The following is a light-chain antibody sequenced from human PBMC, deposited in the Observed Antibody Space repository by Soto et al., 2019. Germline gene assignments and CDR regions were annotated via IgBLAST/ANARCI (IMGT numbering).Light chain of an antibody. Sequence: QSALTQPASGSGSPGQSITIYCTGTSSDVGSHNLVSWYQQHPGQAPKLMIYEVSKRPLGVSTRFSASKSGNTASLTISGLQAEDEADYYCCSYGGSRAVFGGGTQLTVL. V-gene: IGLV2-23*02. CDR1: SSDVGSHNL. J-gene: IGLJ7*01. CDR3: CSYGGSRAV. CDR2: EVS.